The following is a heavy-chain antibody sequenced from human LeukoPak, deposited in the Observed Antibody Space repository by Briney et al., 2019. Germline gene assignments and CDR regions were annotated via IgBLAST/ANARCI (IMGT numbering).Heavy chain of an antibody. V-gene: IGHV3-53*01. CDR3: ARDGDSSGYYYFDY. CDR2: IYSGGST. CDR1: GFTVSSNY. Sequence: PGGSLRLSCAASGFTVSSNYMSWVRQAPGKGLEWVSVIYSGGSTYYADSVKGRFTISRDNSKNTLYLQMNSLRAEDTAGYYCARDGDSSGYYYFDYWGQGTLVTVSS. D-gene: IGHD3-22*01. J-gene: IGHJ4*02.